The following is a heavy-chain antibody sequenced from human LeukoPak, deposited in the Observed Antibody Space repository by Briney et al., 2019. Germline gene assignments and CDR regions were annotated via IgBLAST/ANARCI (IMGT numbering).Heavy chain of an antibody. Sequence: PGGSLRLSCAASGFTFSSYAMSWVRQAPGKGLEWVSAISGSGGSTYYADSVKGRFTISRDNSKNTLYLQMNSLRAEDTAVYYCARDLISGPATHDSWGQGALVTVSS. V-gene: IGHV3-23*01. CDR1: GFTFSSYA. CDR3: ARDLISGPATHDS. CDR2: ISGSGGST. J-gene: IGHJ4*02. D-gene: IGHD2-15*01.